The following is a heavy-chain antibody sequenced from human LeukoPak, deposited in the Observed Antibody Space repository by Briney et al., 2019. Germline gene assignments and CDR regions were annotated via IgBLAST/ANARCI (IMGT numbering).Heavy chain of an antibody. CDR2: IIPIFVTA. J-gene: IGHJ4*02. CDR3: AKHVGNNQDGRSFDY. CDR1: GGTFSSYA. V-gene: IGHV1-69*13. Sequence: SVKVSCKASGGTFSSYAFDWVRQAPGQGLEWMGGIIPIFVTANYAQKFQGRVTITADESTSTAYMELTSLISEDTAMYYCAKHVGNNQDGRSFDYWGQGTLVTVSS. D-gene: IGHD1/OR15-1a*01.